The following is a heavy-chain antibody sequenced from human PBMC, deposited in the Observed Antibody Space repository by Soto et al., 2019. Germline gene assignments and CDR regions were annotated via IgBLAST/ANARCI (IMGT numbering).Heavy chain of an antibody. CDR1: GFTFSSYW. V-gene: IGHV3-7*01. CDR3: ARAKGTRNIVLMVYAPFYYYYGMDV. CDR2: IKQDGSEK. Sequence: PVGSLRLSCAASGFTFSSYWMSWVRQAPGKGLEWVANIKQDGSEKYYVDSVKGRFTISRDNAKNSLYLQMNSLRAEDTAVYYCARAKGTRNIVLMVYAPFYYYYGMDVWGQGTTVTSP. J-gene: IGHJ6*02. D-gene: IGHD2-8*01.